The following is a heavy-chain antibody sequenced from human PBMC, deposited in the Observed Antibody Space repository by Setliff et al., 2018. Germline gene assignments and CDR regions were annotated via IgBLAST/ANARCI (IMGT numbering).Heavy chain of an antibody. CDR1: GYTFTYCS. CDR2: ITLYNGNT. CDR3: ARDRDSSGYPYYFDY. V-gene: IGHV1-3*01. J-gene: IGHJ4*02. D-gene: IGHD3-22*01. Sequence: ASVKVSCKASGYTFTYCSLHWLQQAPGQGLERMRWITLYNGNTKYSQKFQGRVTITRDTSASTAYMELSSLRSEDTAVYYCARDRDSSGYPYYFDYWGQGTLVTVSS.